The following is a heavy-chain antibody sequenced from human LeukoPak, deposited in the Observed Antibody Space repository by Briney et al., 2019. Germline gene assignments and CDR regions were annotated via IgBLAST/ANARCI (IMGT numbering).Heavy chain of an antibody. CDR3: ARARHLAYCGGDCSYYFDY. CDR2: INPNSGGT. CDR1: GYTFTGYY. Sequence: VASVKVSCKASGYTFTGYYMHWVRQAPGQGLEWMGWINPNSGGTNYAQKFQGRVTMTRDTSISTAYMELSRLRSDDTAVYYCARARHLAYCGGDCSYYFDYWGQGTLVTVSS. J-gene: IGHJ4*02. V-gene: IGHV1-2*02. D-gene: IGHD2-21*02.